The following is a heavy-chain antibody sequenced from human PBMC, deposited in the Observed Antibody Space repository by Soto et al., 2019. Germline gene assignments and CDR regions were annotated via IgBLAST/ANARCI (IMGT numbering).Heavy chain of an antibody. Sequence: ASVKVSCKASGYTFTGYYMHWVRQAPGQGLEWMGWINPNSGGTNYAQKFQGRVTMTRDTSISTAYMEPSRLRSDDTAVYYCARKSLHGNYYYYGMDVWGQGTTVTV. D-gene: IGHD1-26*01. CDR3: ARKSLHGNYYYYGMDV. J-gene: IGHJ6*02. CDR1: GYTFTGYY. CDR2: INPNSGGT. V-gene: IGHV1-2*02.